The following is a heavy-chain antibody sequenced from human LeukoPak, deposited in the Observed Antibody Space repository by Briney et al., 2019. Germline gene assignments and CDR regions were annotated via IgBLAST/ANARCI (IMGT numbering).Heavy chain of an antibody. J-gene: IGHJ4*02. D-gene: IGHD3-10*01. Sequence: GASVKVSCKASGYTFTSYYMHWVRQAPGQGLEWMGIINPSGGSTSYAQKFQGRVTMTRDTSISTAYMELSRLRSDDTAVYYCARTMVRGVITPGYWGQGTLVTVSS. CDR1: GYTFTSYY. V-gene: IGHV1-46*01. CDR3: ARTMVRGVITPGY. CDR2: INPSGGST.